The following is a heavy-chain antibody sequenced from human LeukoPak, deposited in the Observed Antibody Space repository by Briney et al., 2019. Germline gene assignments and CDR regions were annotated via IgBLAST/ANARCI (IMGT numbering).Heavy chain of an antibody. J-gene: IGHJ4*02. V-gene: IGHV3-7*03. Sequence: GGSLRLSCGASGFTFSSYWMSWVRQAPGKGLEWVANIKQDGSEKYYVDSVKGRFTISRDNSKNTLYLQMNSLRAEDTAVYYCAKDRIDYCSSTSCYTSPRYFDYWGQGPLVTVSS. CDR3: AKDRIDYCSSTSCYTSPRYFDY. D-gene: IGHD2-2*02. CDR2: IKQDGSEK. CDR1: GFTFSSYW.